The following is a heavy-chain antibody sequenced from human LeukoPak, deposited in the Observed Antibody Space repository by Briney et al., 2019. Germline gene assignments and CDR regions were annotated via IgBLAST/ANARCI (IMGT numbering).Heavy chain of an antibody. J-gene: IGHJ4*02. D-gene: IGHD3-10*01. CDR2: IYPADSDT. CDR1: GYSFRSYW. V-gene: IGHV5-51*01. CDR3: ARRAGSFFDS. Sequence: GESLKISCKGSGYSFRSYWIAWVRQMPGKGLEWMGIIYPADSDTRYSPSYQGQVTISADRSTSAAYLQWSSLKASDTAIYYCARRAGSFFDSWGQGTLVTVSS.